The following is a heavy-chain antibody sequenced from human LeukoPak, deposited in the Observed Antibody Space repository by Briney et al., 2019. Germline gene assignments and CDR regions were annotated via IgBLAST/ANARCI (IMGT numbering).Heavy chain of an antibody. V-gene: IGHV1-2*02. CDR1: GYTFTGYY. J-gene: IGHJ4*02. CDR3: ARVPAGPLWEVHRLDY. D-gene: IGHD1-26*01. CDR2: INPNSGGT. Sequence: GASVKVSCKASGYTFTGYYMHWVRQAPGQGLEWMGWINPNSGGTNYAQKFQGRVTMTRDKSISTAHMELSRLRSDDTAVYYCARVPAGPLWEVHRLDYWGQGTLVTVSS.